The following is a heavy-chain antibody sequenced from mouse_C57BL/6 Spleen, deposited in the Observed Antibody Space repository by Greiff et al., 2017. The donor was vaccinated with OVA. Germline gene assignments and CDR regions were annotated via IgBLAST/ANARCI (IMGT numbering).Heavy chain of an antibody. CDR2: IWTGGGT. J-gene: IGHJ3*01. CDR3: ARNGGDYDYSAWFAY. Sequence: VMLVESGPGLVAPSQSLSITCTVSGFSLTSYAISWVRQPPGKGLEWLGVIWTGGGTNYNSALKSRLSISKDNSKSQVFLKMNSLQTDDTARYYCARNGGDYDYSAWFAYWGQGTLVTVSA. D-gene: IGHD2-4*01. CDR1: GFSLTSYA. V-gene: IGHV2-9-1*01.